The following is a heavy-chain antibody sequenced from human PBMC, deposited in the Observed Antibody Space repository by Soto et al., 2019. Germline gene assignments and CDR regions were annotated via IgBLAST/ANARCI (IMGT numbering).Heavy chain of an antibody. CDR2: IYYSGVT. V-gene: IGHV4-31*02. D-gene: IGHD3-10*01. Sequence: WTWIRQHPGKGLEWIGYIYYSGVTYHNPSLKSRVTISVDTSKNQFSLRLSSVTAADTAVYYCARDLRGRGSGRFDPWGQGTLVTVSS. CDR3: ARDLRGRGSGRFDP. J-gene: IGHJ5*02.